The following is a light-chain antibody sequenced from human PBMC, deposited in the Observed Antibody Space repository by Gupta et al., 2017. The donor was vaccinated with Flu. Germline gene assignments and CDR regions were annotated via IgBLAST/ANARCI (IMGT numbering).Light chain of an antibody. CDR2: DAS. J-gene: IGKJ4*01. V-gene: IGKV3-11*01. CDR3: QQRSNWLT. CDR1: QSVSSY. Sequence: EIVLTQSPAHLHLSPGERATLSCRASQSVSSYLAWYQQKPGQAPRLLIYDASNRATGIPARFSGSGSGTDFTLTISSLEPEDFAVYYCQQRSNWLTFGGGTKVEIK.